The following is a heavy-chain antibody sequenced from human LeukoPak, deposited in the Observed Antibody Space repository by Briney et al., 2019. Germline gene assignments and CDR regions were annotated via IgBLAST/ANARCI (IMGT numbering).Heavy chain of an antibody. CDR3: ARGGLRLGELSPTPDY. Sequence: ASVKVSCKASGYTFTSYGIRWVRQAPGQGLEWMGWISAYNGNTNYARKLQGRVTMTTDTSTSAAYMELRSLRSDDTAVYYCARGGLRLGELSPTPDYWGQGTLVTVSS. CDR1: GYTFTSYG. V-gene: IGHV1-18*01. D-gene: IGHD3-16*02. J-gene: IGHJ4*02. CDR2: ISAYNGNT.